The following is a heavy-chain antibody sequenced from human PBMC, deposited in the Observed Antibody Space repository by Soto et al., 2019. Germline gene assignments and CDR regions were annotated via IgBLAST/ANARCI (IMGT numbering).Heavy chain of an antibody. CDR1: GGSISSYY. V-gene: IGHV4-59*01. CDR3: ARDRSADPNYYGSGKLWFDP. CDR2: IYYSGST. D-gene: IGHD3-10*01. J-gene: IGHJ5*02. Sequence: SDTLSLTCTVSGGSISSYYWSWIRQPPGKGLEWIGYIYYSGSTNYNPSLKSRVTISVDTSKNQFSLKLSSVTAADTAVYYCARDRSADPNYYGSGKLWFDPWGQGTLVTVSS.